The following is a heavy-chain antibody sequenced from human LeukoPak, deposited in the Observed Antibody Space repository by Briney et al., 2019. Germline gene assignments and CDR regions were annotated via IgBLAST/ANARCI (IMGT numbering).Heavy chain of an antibody. V-gene: IGHV3-7*01. J-gene: IGHJ4*02. D-gene: IGHD2-15*01. CDR3: AKVPAPNCSGGSCHIDY. Sequence: GGSLRLSCRTSGFTFTTYWMSWVRQAPGKGLEWVANIKHDGSEKYYVDSVKGRFTISRDNAKNSLYLQMSSLKAEDTAVYYCAKVPAPNCSGGSCHIDYWGQGTLVTVSS. CDR1: GFTFTTYW. CDR2: IKHDGSEK.